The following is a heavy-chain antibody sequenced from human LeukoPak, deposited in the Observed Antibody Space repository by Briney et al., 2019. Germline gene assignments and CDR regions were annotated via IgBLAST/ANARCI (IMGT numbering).Heavy chain of an antibody. CDR2: INNDGTAT. CDR3: ARDSGSRAAAKRFDP. Sequence: GGSLRLSCTVSGFTVSSNSMSWVRQAPGKGLVWVSRINNDGTATFFADSVKGRFTISRDNSKNTLYLQMNSLRAEDTAVYYCARDSGSRAAAKRFDPWGQGTLVTVSS. CDR1: GFTVSSNS. D-gene: IGHD2-2*01. J-gene: IGHJ5*02. V-gene: IGHV3-53*05.